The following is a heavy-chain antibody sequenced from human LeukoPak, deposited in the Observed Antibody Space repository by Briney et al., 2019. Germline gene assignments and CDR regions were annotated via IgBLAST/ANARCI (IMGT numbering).Heavy chain of an antibody. CDR3: ARGSSRSPRDAFDI. CDR2: ISPSGSST. V-gene: IGHV1-46*01. J-gene: IGHJ3*02. Sequence: GASVTVSFKASGYTFTNYYMHWVRQAPGQGLEWMGIISPSGSSTTYAQKFQGRVTMTRDMSTTTVYMELSSLRSEDTAVYYCARGSSRSPRDAFDIWGQGTMVSVSS. CDR1: GYTFTNYY.